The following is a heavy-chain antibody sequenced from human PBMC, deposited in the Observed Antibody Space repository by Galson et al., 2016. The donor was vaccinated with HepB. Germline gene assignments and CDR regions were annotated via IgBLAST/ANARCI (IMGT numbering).Heavy chain of an antibody. CDR2: IYWDDDK. CDR1: GFSLTTSGVA. J-gene: IGHJ4*02. D-gene: IGHD1-26*01. Sequence: PALVKPTQTLTLTCTFSGFSLTTSGVAVGWIRQPPGKALEWLALIYWDDDKRYSPSLKSRLNITKDTSKNQVVLTMTNMDPVDTGTYFCARMGSGNYLFDYWGQGILVTVSS. CDR3: ARMGSGNYLFDY. V-gene: IGHV2-5*02.